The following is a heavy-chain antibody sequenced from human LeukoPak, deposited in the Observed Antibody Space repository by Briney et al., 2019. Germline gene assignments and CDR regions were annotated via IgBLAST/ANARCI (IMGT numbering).Heavy chain of an antibody. D-gene: IGHD1-1*01. CDR3: ARKLTGTTYFDC. V-gene: IGHV3-48*03. CDR1: GFPFSSYD. Sequence: GGSLRLSCATSGFPFSSYDMNWVRQAPGKGLEWVSYIHSSGGTIYYADSVKGRFTISRDSAKNPVYLRMNSLRAEDTALYYCARKLTGTTYFDCWGQGILVTVSS. J-gene: IGHJ4*02. CDR2: IHSSGGTI.